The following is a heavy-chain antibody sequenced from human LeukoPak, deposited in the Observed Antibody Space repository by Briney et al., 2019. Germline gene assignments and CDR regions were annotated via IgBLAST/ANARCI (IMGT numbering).Heavy chain of an antibody. CDR3: ARGGYGPGSHYKY. CDR1: GGSFTGYY. J-gene: IGHJ4*02. CDR2: INHSGST. V-gene: IGHV4-34*01. Sequence: SETLSLTCAVNGGSFTGYYWSWIRQFPGKGLEGIGEINHSGSTNYNSSLKSRLNISVDTSKNQLSLKLSSVTAAETAIYYCARGGYGPGSHYKYWGQGTLVTVSS. D-gene: IGHD3-10*01.